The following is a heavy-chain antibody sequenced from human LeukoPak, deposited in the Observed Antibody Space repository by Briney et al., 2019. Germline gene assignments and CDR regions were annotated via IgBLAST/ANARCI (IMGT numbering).Heavy chain of an antibody. D-gene: IGHD6-19*01. CDR2: IYYSGST. CDR1: GGSISSSSYY. J-gene: IGHJ5*02. Sequence: PSETLSLTCTVSGGSISSSSYYWGWIRQPPGKGLEWIGSIYYSGSTYYNPSLKSRVTISVDTSKNQFSLKLRSVTAADTAVYYCARVGQWLVRRTYFDPWGQGTLVTVSS. V-gene: IGHV4-39*07. CDR3: ARVGQWLVRRTYFDP.